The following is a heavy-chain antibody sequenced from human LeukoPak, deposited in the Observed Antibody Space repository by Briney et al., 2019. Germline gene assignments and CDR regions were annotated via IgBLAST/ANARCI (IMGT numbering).Heavy chain of an antibody. J-gene: IGHJ4*02. CDR2: IYYNGKT. CDR1: GGSMSSYY. D-gene: IGHD6-19*01. CDR3: ARGGWSVDY. Sequence: SETLSLTCTVSGGSMSSYYWSWIRQPPGKGLEWIGYIYYNGKTNYSPSLNSRVTISVDTSWNQFSLKLNSVTAADTAVYYCARGGWSVDYWGQGTLVTVSS. V-gene: IGHV4-59*08.